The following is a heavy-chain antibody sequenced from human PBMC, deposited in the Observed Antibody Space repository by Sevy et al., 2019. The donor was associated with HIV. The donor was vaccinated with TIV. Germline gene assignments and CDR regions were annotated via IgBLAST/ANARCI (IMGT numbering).Heavy chain of an antibody. CDR2: IFHSGHT. CDR3: GRDGGTLTSPRYFDY. CDR1: GDSISGGSYS. Sequence: SETLSLTCAVSGDSISGGSYSWNWIRQPPGKGLEWIRYIFHSGHTYYNPSLMSRVTISVDTAKNQFSLKVMSVTAADTTVDYCGRDGGTLTSPRYFDYWGQGTLVTVSS. D-gene: IGHD4-17*01. V-gene: IGHV4-30-2*01. J-gene: IGHJ4*02.